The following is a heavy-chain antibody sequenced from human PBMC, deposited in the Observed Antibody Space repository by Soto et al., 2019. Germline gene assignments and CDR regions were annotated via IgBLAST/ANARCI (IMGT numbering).Heavy chain of an antibody. V-gene: IGHV3-15*07. CDR2: IKSKTDGGTT. CDR1: GFTFSNAW. CDR3: TTVWGSSSWHYYYYGMDV. J-gene: IGHJ6*02. D-gene: IGHD6-13*01. Sequence: EVQLVESGGGLVKPGGSLRLSCAASGFTFSNAWMNWVRQAPGKGLEWVGRIKSKTDGGTTDYAAPVKGRFTISRDDSKNTLYRQMNSLKTEDTAVYYCTTVWGSSSWHYYYYGMDVWGQGTTVTVSS.